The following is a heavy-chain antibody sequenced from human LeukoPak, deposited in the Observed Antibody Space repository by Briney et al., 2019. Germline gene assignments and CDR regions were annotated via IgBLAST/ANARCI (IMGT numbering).Heavy chain of an antibody. D-gene: IGHD3-22*01. V-gene: IGHV1-18*04. J-gene: IGHJ4*02. CDR3: ARDLTHRRNYDNSGYQIVPAF. Sequence: ASVKVSCKASGYTFTSYYMHGVRQAPGQGLEWLGWISAYNGHTRYTQKFQDRVTMTTDTSTSTAYMELRSLRSDDTAVYYCARDLTHRRNYDNSGYQIVPAFWGQGTLVTVSS. CDR1: GYTFTSYY. CDR2: ISAYNGHT.